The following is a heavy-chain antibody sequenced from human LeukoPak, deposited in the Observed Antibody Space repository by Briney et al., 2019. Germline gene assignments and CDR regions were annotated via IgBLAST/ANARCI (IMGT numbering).Heavy chain of an antibody. CDR1: GYTFTDSY. D-gene: IGHD3-10*01. CDR3: ARDGRLTIFVRGIITEGSPPKN. Sequence: GASVTVSCKASGYTFTDSYMHWVRQAPGQGLEWMGWINPKTGGTSYAQRFQGRVTMTRDTSIRTAYMELNSLRSDDTAVYYCARDGRLTIFVRGIITEGSPPKNWGQGTLVTVSS. CDR2: INPKTGGT. J-gene: IGHJ4*02. V-gene: IGHV1-2*02.